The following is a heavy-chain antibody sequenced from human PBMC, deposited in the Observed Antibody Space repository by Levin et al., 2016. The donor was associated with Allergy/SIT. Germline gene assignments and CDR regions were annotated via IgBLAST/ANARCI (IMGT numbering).Heavy chain of an antibody. CDR2: ISSRSCYT. J-gene: IGHJ4*02. CDR3: VRAGQYYNSSGDYPPFDY. Sequence: GGSLRLSCAASGFTFSDFWMSWIRQAPGKGLEWLSYISSRSCYTNYADSVRGRFTISRDNTKDSLFLEINSLRAEDTAVYFCVRAGQYYNSSGDYPPFDYWGQGTLVTVSS. V-gene: IGHV3-11*05. D-gene: IGHD3-22*01. CDR1: GFTFSDFW.